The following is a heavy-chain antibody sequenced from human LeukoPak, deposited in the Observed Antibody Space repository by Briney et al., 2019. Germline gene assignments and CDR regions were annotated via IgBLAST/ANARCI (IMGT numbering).Heavy chain of an antibody. CDR3: AKDLQAAAGP. V-gene: IGHV3-30-3*01. J-gene: IGHJ5*02. CDR1: GFTFSSYA. Sequence: PGGSLRLSCAASGFTFSSYAMHWVRQAPGKGLEWVAVISYDGSNKYYADSVKGRFTISRDNSKNTLYLQMNSLRAEDTAVYYCAKDLQAAAGPWGQGTLVTVSS. CDR2: ISYDGSNK. D-gene: IGHD6-13*01.